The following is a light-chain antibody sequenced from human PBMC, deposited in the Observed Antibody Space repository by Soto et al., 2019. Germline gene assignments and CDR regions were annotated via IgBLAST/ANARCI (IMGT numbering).Light chain of an antibody. V-gene: IGLV2-14*01. CDR3: SSYTITSIRSV. CDR2: EVT. J-gene: IGLJ1*01. Sequence: QSALTQPASVSGSPGEPMTSSCDGTSSDVGGYKYVSWYQHHPGKAPKLMIYEVTNRPSGVSNRFSGSKSGNTASLTISGLQAEDEADYYCSSYTITSIRSVFGTGTKVTVL. CDR1: SSDVGGYKY.